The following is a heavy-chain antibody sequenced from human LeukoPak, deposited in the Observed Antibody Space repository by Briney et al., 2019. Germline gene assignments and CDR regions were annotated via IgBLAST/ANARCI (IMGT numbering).Heavy chain of an antibody. J-gene: IGHJ3*02. CDR3: ARDWDDIVVVVAATQHAFDI. Sequence: ASVKVSCKASGYTFTSYAMNWVRQAPGQGLEWMGWINTNTGNPTYAQGFTGRFVFSLDTSVSTAYLQISSLKAEDTAVYYCARDWDDIVVVVAATQHAFDIWGQGTMVTVSS. CDR2: INTNTGNP. V-gene: IGHV7-4-1*02. D-gene: IGHD2-15*01. CDR1: GYTFTSYA.